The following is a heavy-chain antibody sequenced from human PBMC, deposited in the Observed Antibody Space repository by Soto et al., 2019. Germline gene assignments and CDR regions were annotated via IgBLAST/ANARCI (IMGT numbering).Heavy chain of an antibody. CDR1: GGSFSGYY. CDR2: INHSGST. D-gene: IGHD6-6*01. CDR3: ARVGDEVGQHVPRPPTWFDP. Sequence: QVQLQQWGAGLLKPSETLSLTCAVYGGSFSGYYWSWIRQPPGKGLEWIGEINHSGSTNYNPSLKSRVTIAVDTSKNQFSLKLSSVTAADTAVYYCARVGDEVGQHVPRPPTWFDPWGQGTLVTVSS. J-gene: IGHJ5*02. V-gene: IGHV4-34*01.